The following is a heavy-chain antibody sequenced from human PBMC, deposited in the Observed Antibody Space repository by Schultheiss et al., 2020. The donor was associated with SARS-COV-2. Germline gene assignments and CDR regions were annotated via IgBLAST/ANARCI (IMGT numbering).Heavy chain of an antibody. J-gene: IGHJ6*02. Sequence: ASVKVSCKASDYTFTNYGITWVRQAPGQGLEWMGWVSAYNGNTNYAQKLQGRVTMTTDTSTSTAYMELRSLRSDDTAVYYCARDVIIPSHSNYNYYYGMDVWGQGTTVTVSS. D-gene: IGHD4-11*01. CDR2: VSAYNGNT. CDR1: DYTFTNYG. V-gene: IGHV1-18*01. CDR3: ARDVIIPSHSNYNYYYGMDV.